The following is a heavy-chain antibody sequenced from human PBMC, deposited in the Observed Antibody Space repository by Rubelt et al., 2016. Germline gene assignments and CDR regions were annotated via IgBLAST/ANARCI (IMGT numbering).Heavy chain of an antibody. CDR2: IYYTGSA. J-gene: IGHJ4*02. Sequence: QLQLQESGPGLVKPSETLSLTCTVSGGSISSDGYYWTWVRQHPGQALEWIGYIYYTGSAYYNPSLKSRVTISVDTSENQFSLKRRSVTEADTAVYYGERATTLVTHIAYWGQGNLVNVS. D-gene: IGHD4-23*01. CDR3: ERATTLVTHIAY. V-gene: IGHV4-31*03. CDR1: GGSISSDGYY.